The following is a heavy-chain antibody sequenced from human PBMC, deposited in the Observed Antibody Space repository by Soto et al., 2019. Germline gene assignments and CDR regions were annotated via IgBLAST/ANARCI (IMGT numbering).Heavy chain of an antibody. D-gene: IGHD2-15*01. Sequence: PGGSLRLSCVASGFTFRAYSMSWVRQAPGQGLEWVASITSSNTYIYYTRSVEGRFTISRDDAKNSLHLQMNTLRAEDTAVYYCVSDVLEGYGHARQPDYWGQGTLVTVSS. CDR1: GFTFRAYS. J-gene: IGHJ4*02. V-gene: IGHV3-21*06. CDR3: VSDVLEGYGHARQPDY. CDR2: ITSSNTYI.